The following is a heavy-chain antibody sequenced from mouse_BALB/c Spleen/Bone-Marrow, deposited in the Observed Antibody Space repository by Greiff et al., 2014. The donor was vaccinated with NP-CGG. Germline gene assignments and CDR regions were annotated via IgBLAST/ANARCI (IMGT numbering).Heavy chain of an antibody. D-gene: IGHD1-1*01. J-gene: IGHJ3*01. CDR3: ASYYYGRRYGFDY. CDR2: IDPANGNT. Sequence: VQLKQSGAELVKPGASVKLSCTASGFNIKDTYMHWVKQRPEQGLEWIGRIDPANGNTKYDPKFQGRATITADTSSNTAYLQLSSLTSEDTAVYCCASYYYGRRYGFDYWGQGTLVTVSA. V-gene: IGHV14-3*02. CDR1: GFNIKDTY.